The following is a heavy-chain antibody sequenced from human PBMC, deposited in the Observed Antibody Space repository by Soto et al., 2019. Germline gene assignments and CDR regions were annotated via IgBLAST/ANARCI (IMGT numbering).Heavy chain of an antibody. CDR2: ISGSGGST. V-gene: IGHV3-23*01. D-gene: IGHD3-3*01. J-gene: IGHJ4*02. CDR3: AKGDYYDFWSGPYYFDY. Sequence: ESGGGLVQPGGSLRLSCAASGFTFSSYAMSWVRQAPGKGLEWVSAISGSGGSTYYADSVKGRFTISRDNSKNTLYLQMNSLRAEDTAVYYCAKGDYYDFWSGPYYFDYWGQGTLVTVSS. CDR1: GFTFSSYA.